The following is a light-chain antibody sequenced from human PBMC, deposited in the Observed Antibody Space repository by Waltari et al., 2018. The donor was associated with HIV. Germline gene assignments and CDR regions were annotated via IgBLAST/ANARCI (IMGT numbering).Light chain of an antibody. CDR1: SSNVGNNF. V-gene: IGLV1-51*01. J-gene: IGLJ2*01. Sequence: QSVLTQPPSVSAAPGQKVTISCSGSSSNVGNNFVSWYQHLPRAAPKLLIYDNRKRPSRIPDRFAGSKSGTSATLDITGLQTGDEADYYGGTWDSSLSAGVFGGGTKLTVL. CDR2: DNR. CDR3: GTWDSSLSAGV.